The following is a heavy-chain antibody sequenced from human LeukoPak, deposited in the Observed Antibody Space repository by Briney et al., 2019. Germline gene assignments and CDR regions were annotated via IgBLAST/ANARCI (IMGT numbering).Heavy chain of an antibody. V-gene: IGHV4-39*01. J-gene: IGHJ4*02. CDR3: ARLPTNYYYDSSGYSGDY. D-gene: IGHD3-22*01. CDR2: IYYSGST. CDR1: GGSFSGYY. Sequence: SETLSLTCAVYGGSFSGYYWGWIRQPPGKGLEWIGSIYYSGSTYYNPSLKSRVTISVDTSKNQFSLKLSSVTAADTAVYYCARLPTNYYYDSSGYSGDYWGQGTLVTVSS.